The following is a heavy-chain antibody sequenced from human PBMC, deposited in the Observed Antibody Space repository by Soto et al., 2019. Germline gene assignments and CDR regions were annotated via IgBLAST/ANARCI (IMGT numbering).Heavy chain of an antibody. D-gene: IGHD3-16*01. CDR1: GGSTSSDNY. CDR3: AREGGESSDGLYYFDS. J-gene: IGHJ4*02. Sequence: QVQLQESGPGLVKPSQTLSLTCTVSGGSTSSDNYWSWIRHPPGKGLEWIGHIYYSGNTDYNPSLSSRLAISIDSSKNQFSLKLSSVTAADTAVYFCAREGGESSDGLYYFDSWGQGSRVTVSS. CDR2: IYYSGNT. V-gene: IGHV4-30-4*01.